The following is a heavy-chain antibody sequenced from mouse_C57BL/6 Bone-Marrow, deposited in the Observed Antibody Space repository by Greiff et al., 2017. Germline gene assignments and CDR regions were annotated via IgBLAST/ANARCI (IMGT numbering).Heavy chain of an antibody. CDR1: GYTFTSYW. J-gene: IGHJ2*01. CDR2: IDPSDSET. V-gene: IGHV1-52*01. Sequence: IQLQQPGAELVRPGSSVKLSCKASGYTFTSYWMHWVKQRPIQGLEWIGNIDPSDSETHYNQKFKDKATLTVDKSSSTAYMQLSSLTSEDSAVYYCARRGSFDYWGQGTTLTVAS. CDR3: ARRGSFDY.